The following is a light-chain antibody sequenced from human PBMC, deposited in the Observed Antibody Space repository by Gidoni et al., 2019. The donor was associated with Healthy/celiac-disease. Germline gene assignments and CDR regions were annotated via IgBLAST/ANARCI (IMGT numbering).Light chain of an antibody. Sequence: QSVLTQPPSVSGAPGQRVTISCTGSSSNIGAGYDVHWYQQLPGTAPKLLIYGNSNRPSGVPDRFSGAKSGTSASLAITGLHADDEADYYCQSYDSSLSAVVFGGGTKLTVL. V-gene: IGLV1-40*01. J-gene: IGLJ2*01. CDR2: GNS. CDR3: QSYDSSLSAVV. CDR1: SSNIGAGYD.